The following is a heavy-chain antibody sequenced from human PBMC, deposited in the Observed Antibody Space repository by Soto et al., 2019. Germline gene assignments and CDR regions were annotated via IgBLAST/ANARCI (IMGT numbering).Heavy chain of an antibody. Sequence: VASVKVSCKASGGTFSSYAISWVRQAPGQGLEWMGGTIPIFGTANYAQKFQGRVTITADESTSTAYMELSSLRSEDTAVYYCARDLEYYDILTGPNGRYNAFDIWGQGTMVTVSS. CDR2: TIPIFGTA. V-gene: IGHV1-69*13. CDR3: ARDLEYYDILTGPNGRYNAFDI. J-gene: IGHJ3*02. D-gene: IGHD3-9*01. CDR1: GGTFSSYA.